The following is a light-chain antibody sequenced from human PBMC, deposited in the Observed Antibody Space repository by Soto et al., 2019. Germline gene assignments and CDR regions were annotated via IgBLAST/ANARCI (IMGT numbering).Light chain of an antibody. CDR1: SSNIGSNY. Sequence: QAVVTQPPSASGTPGQRVTISCSGSSSNIGSNYVYWYQQLPGTAPKLLSDRNNQRPSGVPDRFSGSKSGTSASLAISGLRSEDEANYYCAAWDERLSGVVFGGGTKLTVL. CDR2: RNN. J-gene: IGLJ3*02. V-gene: IGLV1-47*01. CDR3: AAWDERLSGVV.